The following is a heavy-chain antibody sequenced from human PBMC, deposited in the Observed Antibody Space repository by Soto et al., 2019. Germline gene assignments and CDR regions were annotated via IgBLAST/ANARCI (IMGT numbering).Heavy chain of an antibody. CDR1: GFSFSDSY. V-gene: IGHV3-11*06. Sequence: QVQLVESGGGLVKPGGSLRLSCAASGFSFSDSYMSWVRQAPGKGLEWVAYISGSSGYTGYADSVKGRFPISRDNAKNSLYLQMNSLRVEDTAVYYCARDRGGYGPPDVWGQGTTVTVSS. CDR2: ISGSSGYT. D-gene: IGHD3-10*01. J-gene: IGHJ6*02. CDR3: ARDRGGYGPPDV.